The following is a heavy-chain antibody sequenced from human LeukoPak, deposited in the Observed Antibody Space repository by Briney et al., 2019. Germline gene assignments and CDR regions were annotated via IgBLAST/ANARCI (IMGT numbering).Heavy chain of an antibody. J-gene: IGHJ6*03. Sequence: ASVKVSCKASGYTFTSYGISWVRQAPGQGLDWMGWISAYNGNTNYAQKLQGRVTMTTDTSTSTAYMELSSLRSEDTAVYYCAREKGYSSGWYDYYYYYYMDVWGKGTTVTVSS. CDR1: GYTFTSYG. V-gene: IGHV1-18*01. CDR2: ISAYNGNT. CDR3: AREKGYSSGWYDYYYYYYMDV. D-gene: IGHD6-19*01.